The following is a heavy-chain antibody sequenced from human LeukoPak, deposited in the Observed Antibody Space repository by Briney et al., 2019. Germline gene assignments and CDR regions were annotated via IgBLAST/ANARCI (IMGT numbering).Heavy chain of an antibody. CDR1: GGSIRNYY. Sequence: SETLSLTCSVSGGSIRNYYWTWIRQSPGKGLEWVGYVHSSGSTNYNPSLKSRVTMSVDPSKNQFSLKLTSVTAADTAVYYCARESGSSTTRSLDYWGQGTLVTVSS. CDR3: ARESGSSTTRSLDY. J-gene: IGHJ4*02. D-gene: IGHD1-26*01. V-gene: IGHV4-59*12. CDR2: VHSSGST.